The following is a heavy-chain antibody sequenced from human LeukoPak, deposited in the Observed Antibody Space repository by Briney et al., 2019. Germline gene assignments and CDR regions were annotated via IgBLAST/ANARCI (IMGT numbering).Heavy chain of an antibody. D-gene: IGHD2-15*01. CDR3: ARVMPIVVVVAATPWSSWFDP. CDR2: INHSGST. CDR1: GGSFSGYY. Sequence: SETLSLTCAVYGGSFSGYYWSWIRQPPGKGLKWIGEINHSGSTNYNPSLRSRVTISVDTSKNQFSLKLSSVTAADTAVYYCARVMPIVVVVAATPWSSWFDPWGQGTLVTVSS. V-gene: IGHV4-34*01. J-gene: IGHJ5*02.